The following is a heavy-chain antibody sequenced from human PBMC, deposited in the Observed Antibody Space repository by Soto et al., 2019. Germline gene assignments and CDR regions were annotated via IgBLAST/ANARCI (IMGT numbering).Heavy chain of an antibody. Sequence: QVQLVQSGAEVKKPGSSVKVSCTASGGTFSSYAISWVRQAPGQGLEWMGGIIPIFGTANYAQKFQGRVTITADESTSTAYMELRSRRSEDTAVYYCARVRDYYVLFDPWGQGTLVTVSS. V-gene: IGHV1-69*12. D-gene: IGHD3-10*02. CDR2: IIPIFGTA. J-gene: IGHJ5*02. CDR3: ARVRDYYVLFDP. CDR1: GGTFSSYA.